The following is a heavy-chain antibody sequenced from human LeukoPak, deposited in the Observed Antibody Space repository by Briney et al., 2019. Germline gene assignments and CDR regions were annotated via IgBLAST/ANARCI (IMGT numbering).Heavy chain of an antibody. CDR2: INPNSGGT. CDR3: AREDLGFGELSCLDY. Sequence: ASVKVSCKASGYTFTGYYMHWVRQAPGQGLEWMGWINPNSGGTNYAQKFQGRVTMTRDTSISTAYMELSRLRSDDTAVYYCAREDLGFGELSCLDYWGQGILVTVSS. D-gene: IGHD3-10*01. CDR1: GYTFTGYY. V-gene: IGHV1-2*02. J-gene: IGHJ4*02.